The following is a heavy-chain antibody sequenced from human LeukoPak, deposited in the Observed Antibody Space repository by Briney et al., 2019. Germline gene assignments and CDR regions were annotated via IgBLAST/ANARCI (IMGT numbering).Heavy chain of an antibody. CDR3: ARAPHFFDTSGSRYYFDY. D-gene: IGHD3-22*01. CDR2: IYYSGST. V-gene: IGHV4-39*07. J-gene: IGHJ4*02. CDR1: GGSISSSSYY. Sequence: SETLSLTCTVSGGSISSSSYYWGWIRQPPGKGLEWIVSIYYSGSTYYNPSLMSRFTISVDTSKNQFSLNLSSVTAADTAVYYCARAPHFFDTSGSRYYFDYWGQGTLVTVSS.